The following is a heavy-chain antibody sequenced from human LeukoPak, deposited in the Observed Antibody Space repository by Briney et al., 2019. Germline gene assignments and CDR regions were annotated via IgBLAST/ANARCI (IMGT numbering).Heavy chain of an antibody. CDR3: AKDGAAWGSGSYLGY. Sequence: PGGSLRLSCAASGFTFSSYGMHWVRQAPGKGLEWVAVIWYDGSNKYYADSVKGRFTISRDNSKNTLYLQMNSLRAEDTAVYYCAKDGAAWGSGSYLGYWGQGTLVTVSS. CDR2: IWYDGSNK. J-gene: IGHJ4*02. CDR1: GFTFSSYG. V-gene: IGHV3-30*02. D-gene: IGHD3-10*01.